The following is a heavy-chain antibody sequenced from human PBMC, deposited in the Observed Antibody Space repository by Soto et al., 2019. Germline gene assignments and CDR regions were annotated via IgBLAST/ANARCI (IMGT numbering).Heavy chain of an antibody. J-gene: IGHJ6*03. CDR3: ARLIVPTDAPSSYYYYMDV. CDR1: GFTFSSYW. Sequence: EVQLVESGGGLVQPGGSLRLSCAASGFTFSSYWMSWVRQAPGKGLEWVANIKQDGSEKYYVDSVKGRFTISRDNAKNSLYLQMNSLRAEDTAVYYCARLIVPTDAPSSYYYYMDVWGKGTTVTVSS. D-gene: IGHD2-2*01. V-gene: IGHV3-7*01. CDR2: IKQDGSEK.